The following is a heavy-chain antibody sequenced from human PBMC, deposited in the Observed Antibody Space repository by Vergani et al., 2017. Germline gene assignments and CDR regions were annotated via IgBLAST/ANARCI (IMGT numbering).Heavy chain of an antibody. D-gene: IGHD1-14*01. V-gene: IGHV3-33*06. CDR1: GFTFSSYG. CDR2: IWYDGSNK. J-gene: IGHJ5*02. Sequence: QVQLVESGEGVVQPGRSLRLSCAASGFTFSSYGMHWVRQAPGKGLEWVAVIWYDGSNKYYADSVKGRFTISRDNSKNTLYLQMNSLRAEDTAVYYCAKDRGALTGFDPWGQGTLVTVSS. CDR3: AKDRGALTGFDP.